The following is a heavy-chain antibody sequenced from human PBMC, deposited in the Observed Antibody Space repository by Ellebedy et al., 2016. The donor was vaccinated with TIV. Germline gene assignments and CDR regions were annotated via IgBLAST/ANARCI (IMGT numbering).Heavy chain of an antibody. V-gene: IGHV1-46*01. CDR1: GYTFTSYY. J-gene: IGHJ6*02. Sequence: ASVKVSCKASGYTFTSYYMHWVRQAPGQGLEWMGVINPSGGSTSYAQKFQGRVTMTRDTSTSTVYMELSSLRSEDTAVYYCARVLGVRGVIHAHDPYYYYYGMDVWGQGTTVTVSS. CDR3: ARVLGVRGVIHAHDPYYYYYGMDV. D-gene: IGHD3-10*01. CDR2: INPSGGST.